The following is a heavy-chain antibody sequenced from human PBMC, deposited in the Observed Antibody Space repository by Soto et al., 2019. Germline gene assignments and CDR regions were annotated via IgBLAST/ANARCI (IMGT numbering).Heavy chain of an antibody. V-gene: IGHV3-23*01. D-gene: IGHD4-17*01. CDR2: ISGSGGST. CDR1: GFTFSSYA. CDR3: ANEDYGDYRFDY. J-gene: IGHJ4*02. Sequence: GGSLRLSCVASGFTFSSYAMSWVRQAPGKGLEWVSAISGSGGSTYYADSVKGRFTISRDNSKNTLYLQMNSLRAEDTAVYYCANEDYGDYRFDYWGQGTLVTVSS.